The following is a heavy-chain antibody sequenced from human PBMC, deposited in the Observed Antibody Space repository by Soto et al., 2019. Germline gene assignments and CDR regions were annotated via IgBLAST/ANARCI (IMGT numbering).Heavy chain of an antibody. D-gene: IGHD3-10*01. CDR3: ERFGDTRLFPGGLDP. CDR2: IYYSGST. V-gene: IGHV4-31*03. Sequence: SETLSLTCTVSGGSISSGGYYWSWIRQHPGKGLEWIGYIYYSGSTYYNPSLKSRVTISVDTSKNQFSLKLSSVTAADTAVYYCERFGDTRLFPGGLDPWGQGTLVTVSS. CDR1: GGSISSGGYY. J-gene: IGHJ5*02.